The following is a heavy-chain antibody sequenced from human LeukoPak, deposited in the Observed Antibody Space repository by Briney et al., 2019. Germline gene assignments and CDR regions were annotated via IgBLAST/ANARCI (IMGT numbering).Heavy chain of an antibody. J-gene: IGHJ4*02. CDR2: IKQDGSEK. D-gene: IGHD3-10*01. CDR3: ARGARGSGTASDY. CDR1: EFTFSSYW. V-gene: IGHV3-7*01. Sequence: GGSLRLSCAASEFTFSSYWMSWVRQAPGKGLEWVASIKQDGSEKYYVDSVKGRVTISRDNAKNTLHLQMNSLRAEDTAVYYCARGARGSGTASDYWGQGTLVTVSS.